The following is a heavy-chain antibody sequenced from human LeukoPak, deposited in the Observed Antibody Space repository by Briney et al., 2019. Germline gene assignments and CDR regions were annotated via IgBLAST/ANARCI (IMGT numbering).Heavy chain of an antibody. V-gene: IGHV3-7*01. CDR2: IKHDGSEK. CDR3: ARVAVAGFDY. CDR1: GFTFSSYR. Sequence: GGSLRLSCGASGFTFSSYRMSWVRQAPGKGLEWVANIKHDGSEKYYVDSVNGRFTISRDNAKNSLYLQMNSLRAEDTAVYYCARVAVAGFDYWGQGTLVTVSS. D-gene: IGHD6-19*01. J-gene: IGHJ4*02.